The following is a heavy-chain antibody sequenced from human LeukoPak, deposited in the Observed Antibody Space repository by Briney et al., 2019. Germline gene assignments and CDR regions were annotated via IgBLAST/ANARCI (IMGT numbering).Heavy chain of an antibody. V-gene: IGHV1-18*01. CDR3: ARGLSSSWSGNFDY. CDR1: GYTFTNYA. Sequence: ASVKVSCKASGYTFTNYAISWVRQAPGQGLEWMGWISAYNGNTKYTQKFQGRVTMTRDTSISTAYMELSRLRSDDTAVYYCARGLSSSWSGNFDYWGQGTLVTVSS. CDR2: ISAYNGNT. J-gene: IGHJ4*02. D-gene: IGHD6-13*01.